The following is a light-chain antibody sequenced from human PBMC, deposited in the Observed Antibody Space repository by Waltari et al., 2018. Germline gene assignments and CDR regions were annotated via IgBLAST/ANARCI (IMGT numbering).Light chain of an antibody. V-gene: IGLV2-23*01. Sequence: QSALTQPASVSGSPGQSITISCPGTSSDIGTFNHVSWYQQHPGKAPKLIIFEDDKRPFGVSSRFSASKSGNTASLIIAGLQVDDEADYFCCSYAGDVTYVFGAGTKVTVL. J-gene: IGLJ1*01. CDR1: SSDIGTFNH. CDR3: CSYAGDVTYV. CDR2: EDD.